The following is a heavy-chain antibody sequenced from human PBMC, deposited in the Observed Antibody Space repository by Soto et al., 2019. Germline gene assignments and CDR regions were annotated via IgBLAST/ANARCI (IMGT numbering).Heavy chain of an antibody. D-gene: IGHD3-16*02. CDR1: GYTFTSYY. CDR2: INRSGGST. Sequence: QVQLVQSGAEVKKPGASLKVSCKASGYTFTSYYMHWVRQAPGQGLEWMGIINRSGGSTSYAQKFQGRVTMTRDTSTRTVYMELSNLRSEDTAVYYCARGYDYLWGSFRYYFDYWGQGTLVTVSS. V-gene: IGHV1-46*03. J-gene: IGHJ4*02. CDR3: ARGYDYLWGSFRYYFDY.